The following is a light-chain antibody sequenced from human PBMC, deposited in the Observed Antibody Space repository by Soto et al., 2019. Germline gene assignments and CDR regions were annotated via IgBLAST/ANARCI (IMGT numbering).Light chain of an antibody. CDR2: ENN. J-gene: IGLJ2*01. CDR1: SSNIGNNY. CDR3: GTWDSSLSAV. Sequence: QSALTQPPSVSAAPGQKVTISCSGSSSNIGNNYVSWYQQLPGTAPKLLIYENNKRPSGIPDRFSGSKSGTSASLGITGLQTGDEADYYCGTWDSSLSAVFGGVTKVTVL. V-gene: IGLV1-51*02.